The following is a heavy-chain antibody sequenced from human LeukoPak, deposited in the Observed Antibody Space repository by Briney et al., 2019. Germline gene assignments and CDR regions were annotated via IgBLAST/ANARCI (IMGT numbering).Heavy chain of an antibody. CDR3: ARGRRATYYFDY. CDR2: INHSGST. J-gene: IGHJ4*02. Sequence: SETLSLTCAVYGGSFSGYYWSWIRQPPGKGLEWIGGINHSGSTNYNPSLKSRVTISVDTSKNQFSLKLSSVTAADTAVYYCARGRRATYYFDYWGQGTLVTVSS. CDR1: GGSFSGYY. V-gene: IGHV4-34*01.